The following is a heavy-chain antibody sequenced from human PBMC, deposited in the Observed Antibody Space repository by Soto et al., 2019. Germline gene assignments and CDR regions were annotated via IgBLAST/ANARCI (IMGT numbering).Heavy chain of an antibody. J-gene: IGHJ5*02. CDR3: ARDWYCSGGRCYNCFDP. V-gene: IGHV1-18*01. CDR1: GYTFTSYG. Sequence: ASVKVSCKASGYTFTSYGISWVRQAPGQGLEWMGWISADNGNTNYAQKLQGRVTMTTDTSTSTAYMELRSLRSDDTAVYYCARDWYCSGGRCYNCFDPWGQGTLVTVSS. CDR2: ISADNGNT. D-gene: IGHD2-15*01.